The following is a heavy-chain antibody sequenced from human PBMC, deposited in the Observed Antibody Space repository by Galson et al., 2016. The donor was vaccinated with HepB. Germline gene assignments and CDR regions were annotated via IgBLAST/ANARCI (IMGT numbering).Heavy chain of an antibody. CDR2: ISYDGSNK. D-gene: IGHD3-10*01. J-gene: IGHJ6*03. CDR1: GFTFSSYA. Sequence: SLRLSCAASGFTFSSYAMHWVRQAPGKGLEWVAVISYDGSNKYYAHSVKGRFTISSDNSKNTLYLQMNSLRAEDTAMYYCVRDLRGQGGVWGNGARVTVS. V-gene: IGHV3-30-3*01. CDR3: VRDLRGQGGV.